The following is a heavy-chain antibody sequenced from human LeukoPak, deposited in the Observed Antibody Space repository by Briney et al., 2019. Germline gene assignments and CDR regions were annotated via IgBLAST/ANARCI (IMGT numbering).Heavy chain of an antibody. V-gene: IGHV1-3*04. Sequence: ASVKVSCKASGYTFTDYAMHWVRQAPGERLEWMGWINTGKGNTKYSQKFQGRVTVTMDTSASTAYMELSSLRSEDTAVYYCARDHVVGLAPFDPWGQGTLVTVSS. CDR2: INTGKGNT. CDR3: ARDHVVGLAPFDP. CDR1: GYTFTDYA. D-gene: IGHD2-15*01. J-gene: IGHJ5*02.